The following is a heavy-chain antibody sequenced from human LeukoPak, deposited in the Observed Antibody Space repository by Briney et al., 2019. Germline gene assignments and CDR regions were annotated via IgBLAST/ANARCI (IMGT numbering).Heavy chain of an antibody. J-gene: IGHJ5*02. Sequence: GGSLRLSCAASGFTFSSYAMSWVRQAPGKGLEWVSAISGSGGSTYYAASVKGRFTISRANSKNTLYLQMNSLRAEDTAVYYCAKSMVRGVILPFDPWGQGTLVTVSS. CDR2: ISGSGGST. D-gene: IGHD3-10*01. V-gene: IGHV3-23*01. CDR3: AKSMVRGVILPFDP. CDR1: GFTFSSYA.